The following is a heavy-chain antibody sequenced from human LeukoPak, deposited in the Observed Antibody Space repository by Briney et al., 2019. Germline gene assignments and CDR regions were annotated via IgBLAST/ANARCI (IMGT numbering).Heavy chain of an antibody. Sequence: GGSLRLSCAASGFTFSSYSMNWVRQAPGKGLEWVSSISSSSSYIYYADSVKGRFTISRDNAKNSLYLQMNSLRAEDTAVYYCARLVEPGYILNPYYYYYMDVWGKGTTVTVSS. D-gene: IGHD3-9*01. CDR1: GFTFSSYS. CDR3: ARLVEPGYILNPYYYYYMDV. J-gene: IGHJ6*03. CDR2: ISSSSSYI. V-gene: IGHV3-21*01.